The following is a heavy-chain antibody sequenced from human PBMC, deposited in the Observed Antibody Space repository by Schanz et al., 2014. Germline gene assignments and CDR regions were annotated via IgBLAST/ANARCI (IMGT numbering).Heavy chain of an antibody. V-gene: IGHV3-74*01. D-gene: IGHD3-10*01. CDR2: IKSDGSST. CDR1: GFTFSSYW. Sequence: EVQLVESGGGLVQPGGSLRLSCAASGFTFSSYWMHWVRQVPGKGLVWVSRIKSDGSSTSYADSVKGRFTISRDNAKNTLYLQMNSLRAEDTAVYYCARPARWFGDNCFDPWGQGTLVTVSS. CDR3: ARPARWFGDNCFDP. J-gene: IGHJ5*02.